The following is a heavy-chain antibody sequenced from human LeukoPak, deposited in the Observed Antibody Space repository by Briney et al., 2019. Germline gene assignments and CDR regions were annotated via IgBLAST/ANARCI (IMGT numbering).Heavy chain of an antibody. CDR2: IYYSGTT. D-gene: IGHD5-24*01. Sequence: SETLSLTCTVSGGSISSSSYYWGWIRQPPGKGLEWIGSIYYSGTTYHNPSLKSRVTISVDTSKNQFSLKLSSVTAADTAVYYCARDLGSQMATISDWFDPWGQGTLVTVSS. J-gene: IGHJ5*02. CDR3: ARDLGSQMATISDWFDP. V-gene: IGHV4-39*07. CDR1: GGSISSSSYY.